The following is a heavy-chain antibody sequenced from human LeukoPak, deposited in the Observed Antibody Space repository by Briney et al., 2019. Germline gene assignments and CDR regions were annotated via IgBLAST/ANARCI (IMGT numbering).Heavy chain of an antibody. CDR3: AREVLLWFGELFGWFDP. J-gene: IGHJ5*02. Sequence: SETLSLTCTVSGGSISSGSYYWSWIRQPAGKGLEWIGRIYTSGSTNYNPSLKSRVTISVDTSKNQFSLKLSSVTAADTAVYYCAREVLLWFGELFGWFDPWGQGTLVTVSS. D-gene: IGHD3-10*01. V-gene: IGHV4-61*02. CDR2: IYTSGST. CDR1: GGSISSGSYY.